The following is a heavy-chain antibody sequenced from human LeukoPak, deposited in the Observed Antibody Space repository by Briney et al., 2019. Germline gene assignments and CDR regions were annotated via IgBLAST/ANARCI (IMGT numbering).Heavy chain of an antibody. V-gene: IGHV3-48*03. J-gene: IGHJ4*02. Sequence: GESLRLSCAASGFTFSSFEMNWVRQAPGKGLEWVSYISSSASTIYYADSVKGRFTISRDNAKNSLFLQMNSLRAEDTAVYYCARKVLSGSRYFDYWGQGTLVTVSS. CDR2: ISSSASTI. CDR1: GFTFSSFE. D-gene: IGHD1-26*01. CDR3: ARKVLSGSRYFDY.